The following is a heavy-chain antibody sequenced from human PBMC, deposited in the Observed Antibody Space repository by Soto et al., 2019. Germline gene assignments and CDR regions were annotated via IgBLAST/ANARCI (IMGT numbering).Heavy chain of an antibody. J-gene: IGHJ4*02. CDR1: GFTFSSYT. CDR2: IWYDGSKK. Sequence: QVQLGESGGGVVQPGRSLRLSCAASGFTFSSYTMHWVRQAPGKGLEWVAVIWYDGSKKSYADCVKGRFTNYTDNSKNTFYLEMKRLGVDATAGYDCAGVSRMVGYGGLPAFDYWGQGTLVTVSA. CDR3: AGVSRMVGYGGLPAFDY. D-gene: IGHD4-17*01. V-gene: IGHV3-33*01.